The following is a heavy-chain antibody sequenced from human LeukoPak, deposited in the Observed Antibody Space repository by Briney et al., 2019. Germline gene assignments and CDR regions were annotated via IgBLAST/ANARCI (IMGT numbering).Heavy chain of an antibody. CDR1: GLTFSDFW. V-gene: IGHV3-74*01. CDR3: ATGHSYGYDS. D-gene: IGHD5-18*01. J-gene: IGHJ4*02. Sequence: GGSLRLSCAASGLTFSDFWMHWVRQPPGKGLVWVALVKGDGRTTIYADSVKGRFTISRDNAKNTVYLQMNSLRADDSGVYYCATGHSYGYDSWGQGTLVTVSS. CDR2: VKGDGRTT.